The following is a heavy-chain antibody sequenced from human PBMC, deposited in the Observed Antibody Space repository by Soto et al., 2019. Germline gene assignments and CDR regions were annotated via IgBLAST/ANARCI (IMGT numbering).Heavy chain of an antibody. CDR3: ARDLGYDFWSGYPAYLGY. CDR1: GGTIISGDDY. Sequence: SETQALTYTVSGGTIISGDDYWSWISQPPGKGLEWIGYIYYSGSTYYNPSLKSRVTISVDTSKNQFSLKLSSVTAADTAVYYCARDLGYDFWSGYPAYLGYWGQGTRVTVSS. CDR2: IYYSGST. J-gene: IGHJ4*02. V-gene: IGHV4-30-4*01. D-gene: IGHD3-3*01.